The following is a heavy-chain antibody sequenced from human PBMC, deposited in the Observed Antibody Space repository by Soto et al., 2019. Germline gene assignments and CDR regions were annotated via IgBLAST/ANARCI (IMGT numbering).Heavy chain of an antibody. V-gene: IGHV3-30*18. CDR3: AKAYYYDSSGYYDNYYAMDV. D-gene: IGHD3-22*01. J-gene: IGHJ6*02. Sequence: QAGGSLRLSCDASGFTLSGFAMHWVRQAPGQGLEWVAVISNDGTNQYYSESVKGRFTISRDNSKNTLYLQMNNLRAEDTAVYYCAKAYYYDSSGYYDNYYAMDVCGQGTTVTVSS. CDR1: GFTLSGFA. CDR2: ISNDGTNQ.